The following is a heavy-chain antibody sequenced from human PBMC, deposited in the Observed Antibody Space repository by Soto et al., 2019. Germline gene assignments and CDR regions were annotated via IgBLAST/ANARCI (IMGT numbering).Heavy chain of an antibody. Sequence: PGGSLRLSCAASGFTFSSYWMSWVRQAPGKGLEWVANINQGGSQKYYVDSVKGRLTISRDNAKNSLYLQMNSLRAEDTAVYYCARIYCSTTSCYYDYWGQGTLVTVSS. CDR1: GFTFSSYW. J-gene: IGHJ4*02. D-gene: IGHD2-2*01. CDR3: ARIYCSTTSCYYDY. CDR2: INQGGSQK. V-gene: IGHV3-7*01.